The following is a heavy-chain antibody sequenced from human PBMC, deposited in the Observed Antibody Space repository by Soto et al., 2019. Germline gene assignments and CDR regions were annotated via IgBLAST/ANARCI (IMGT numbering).Heavy chain of an antibody. D-gene: IGHD2-2*01. V-gene: IGHV2-5*02. Sequence: QITLKESGPTLVKPTQTLTLTCTFSGFSLSTTAEGVGWIRQPPGKALEWLALIYWDDDERYSPSLKSRLTITKDTSKNQEVLTMPNVDPVATATSYCAHESCSSADCTPNPYHDYWGQGILVNVSS. CDR3: AHESCSSADCTPNPYHDY. CDR2: IYWDDDE. CDR1: GFSLSTTAEG. J-gene: IGHJ4*02.